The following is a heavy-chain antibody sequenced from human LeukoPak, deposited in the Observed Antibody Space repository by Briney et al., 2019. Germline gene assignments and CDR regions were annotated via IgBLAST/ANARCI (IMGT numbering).Heavy chain of an antibody. CDR3: ARYYDSSGYPGYWYFDL. V-gene: IGHV1-18*01. CDR2: ISAYNGNT. D-gene: IGHD3-22*01. J-gene: IGHJ2*01. Sequence: GGSVKVSCKASGYTFTSYGISWVRQSPGQGLEWMGWISAYNGNTNYAQKLQGRVTMTTDTSTSTAYMELRSLRSDDTAVYYCARYYDSSGYPGYWYFDLWGRGTLVTVSS. CDR1: GYTFTSYG.